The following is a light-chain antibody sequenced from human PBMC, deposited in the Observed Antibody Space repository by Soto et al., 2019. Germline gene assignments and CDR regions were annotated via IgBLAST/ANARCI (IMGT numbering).Light chain of an antibody. CDR2: AAS. Sequence: PGDRATLSCRASQRLSSSYVVWYQQKPGQAPRLLIYAASRRATGIPDRFSGSGSATEYTLTISRLEPEDFAVYYCQQQGTFGQGTKLEIK. CDR1: QRLSSSY. J-gene: IGKJ2*01. CDR3: QQQGT. V-gene: IGKV3-20*01.